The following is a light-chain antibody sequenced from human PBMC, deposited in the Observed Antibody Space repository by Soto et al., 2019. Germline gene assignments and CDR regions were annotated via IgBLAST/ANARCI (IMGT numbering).Light chain of an antibody. Sequence: DIQMTQSPSSLSASVGDRVAITCRASQNISSFLNWYRQKPGKAPNLLSYAASSLQSGVPSRFRVSGSGTDFTITISSLQPEDFATYYGQPSYNAPAFGQGTKLEI. J-gene: IGKJ2*01. V-gene: IGKV1-39*01. CDR2: AAS. CDR3: QPSYNAPA. CDR1: QNISSF.